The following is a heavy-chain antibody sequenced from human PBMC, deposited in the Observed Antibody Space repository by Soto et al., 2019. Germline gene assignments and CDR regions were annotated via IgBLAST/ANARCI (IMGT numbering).Heavy chain of an antibody. CDR2: INPSGDSA. J-gene: IGHJ4*02. CDR1: GYTFSSYY. V-gene: IGHV1-46*01. Sequence: QVLLVQSGAEVKKPGASVNISCKASGYTFSSYYIHWVRQAPGQGLEWMGIINPSGDSASYAEKFQGRVTMTRDTSTRTVYMELSRLRSEDTAVYYCARRATSSFCGGACLDYWGQGSLVSVSS. CDR3: ARRATSSFCGGACLDY. D-gene: IGHD2-21*02.